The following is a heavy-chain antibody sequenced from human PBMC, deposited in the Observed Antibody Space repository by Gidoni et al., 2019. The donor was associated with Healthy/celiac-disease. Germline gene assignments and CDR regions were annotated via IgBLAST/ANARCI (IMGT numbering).Heavy chain of an antibody. V-gene: IGHV3-21*01. CDR3: AREEIVVVPAAMRYFDY. D-gene: IGHD2-2*01. J-gene: IGHJ4*02. Sequence: EVQLVESGGGLVKPGVSLRLSCAASGFTFSSYSMNWVRQAPGKGLEWVSSISSSSSYIYYADSVKGRFTISRDNAKNSLYLQMNSLRAEDTAVYYCAREEIVVVPAAMRYFDYWGQGTLVTVSS. CDR1: GFTFSSYS. CDR2: ISSSSSYI.